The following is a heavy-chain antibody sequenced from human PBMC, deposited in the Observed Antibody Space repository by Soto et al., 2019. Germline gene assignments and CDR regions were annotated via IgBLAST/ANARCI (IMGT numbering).Heavy chain of an antibody. CDR2: IFYLGSS. CDR1: GDSIISSDFY. V-gene: IGHV4-39*01. J-gene: IGHJ5*02. CDR3: ARHSLALRKNNWFDP. D-gene: IGHD3-3*02. Sequence: SESLSLTCTVSGDSIISSDFYWGWVRQPPGKGLEWIGSIFYLGSSYYNPSLKSRVTMSVDTSKNQFSLRLRSVTAADTALYFCARHSLALRKNNWFDPWGQGIMVTVSS.